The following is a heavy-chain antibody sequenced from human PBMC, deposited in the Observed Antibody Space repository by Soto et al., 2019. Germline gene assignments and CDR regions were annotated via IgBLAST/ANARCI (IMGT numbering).Heavy chain of an antibody. V-gene: IGHV3-23*01. CDR2: ISGSGGST. CDR3: AKRPTHTHFKYSSSSTDDY. D-gene: IGHD6-6*01. J-gene: IGHJ4*02. CDR1: GFTFSSYA. Sequence: PGGSLRLSCAASGFTFSSYAMSWVRQAPGKGLEWVSAISGSGGSTYYADSVKGRFTISRDNSKNTLYLQMNSLRAEDTAVYYCAKRPTHTHFKYSSSSTDDYWGQGTLVTSPQ.